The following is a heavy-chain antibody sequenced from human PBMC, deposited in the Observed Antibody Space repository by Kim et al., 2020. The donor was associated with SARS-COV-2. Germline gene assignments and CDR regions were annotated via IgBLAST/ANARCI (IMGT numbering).Heavy chain of an antibody. Sequence: SETLSLTCTVSGGSISSYYWSWIRQPAGKGLDWIGRIYTSGSTNYNPSLKSRVTMSVDTSKNQFSLKLSSVTAADTAVYYCARSGETQAEDWGQGTLVTVSS. CDR2: IYTSGST. D-gene: IGHD3-10*01. V-gene: IGHV4-4*07. CDR3: ARSGETQAED. CDR1: GGSISSYY. J-gene: IGHJ4*02.